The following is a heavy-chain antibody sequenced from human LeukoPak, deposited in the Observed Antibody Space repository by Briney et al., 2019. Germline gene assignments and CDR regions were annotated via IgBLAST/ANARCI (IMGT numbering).Heavy chain of an antibody. CDR1: ALSFSNAW. CDR3: TTADPLLWFGDAIAY. CDR2: IKSKTDGGTT. D-gene: IGHD3-10*01. Sequence: GRSLRLFCAAYALSFSNAWMSSVRHAPGKGMEWHVCIKSKTDGGTTDYAAPVKGRFTISRDDSKNTLYLQMNSLKTEDTAVYYCTTADPLLWFGDAIAYWGQGTLVTVSS. V-gene: IGHV3-15*01. J-gene: IGHJ4*02.